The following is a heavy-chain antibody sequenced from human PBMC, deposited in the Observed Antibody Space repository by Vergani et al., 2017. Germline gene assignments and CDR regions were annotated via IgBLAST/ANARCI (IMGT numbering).Heavy chain of an antibody. Sequence: EVQLVPSGAEVKKPGESLRISCKGSGYSFTSYWISWVRQMPGKGLEWMGIIYPGDSDTRYSPSFQGQVTIAADKSISTAYLQWSSLKASDTAMYYCARPGSSSWEYDAFDIWGQGTMVTVSS. D-gene: IGHD6-13*01. CDR2: IYPGDSDT. CDR1: GYSFTSYW. V-gene: IGHV5-51*01. CDR3: ARPGSSSWEYDAFDI. J-gene: IGHJ3*02.